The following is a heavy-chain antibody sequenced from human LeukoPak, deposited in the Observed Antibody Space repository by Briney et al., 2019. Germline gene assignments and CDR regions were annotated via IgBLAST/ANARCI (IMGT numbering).Heavy chain of an antibody. CDR2: IYYSGST. Sequence: SETLSLTCTVSGGSISSSSYYWGWIRQPPGKGLEWIGSIYYSGSTYYNPSLKSRVTISVDTSKNQFSLKLSSVTAADTAVYYCARDRNRNYYDSSVYYYGIDYWGQGTLVTVSS. CDR3: ARDRNRNYYDSSVYYYGIDY. V-gene: IGHV4-39*07. CDR1: GGSISSSSYY. J-gene: IGHJ4*02. D-gene: IGHD3-22*01.